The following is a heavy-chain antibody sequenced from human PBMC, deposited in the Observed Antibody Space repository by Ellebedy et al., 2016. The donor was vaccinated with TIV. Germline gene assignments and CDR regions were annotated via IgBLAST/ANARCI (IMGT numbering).Heavy chain of an antibody. CDR1: GGSISSGGYS. CDR3: ASQRGVWGGLGYFDY. J-gene: IGHJ4*02. V-gene: IGHV4-31*03. Sequence: SETLSLXXPVSGGSISSGGYSWSWIRHHPGKGLEWIGYIYDSGSTYYNPSLKSRVTISIDTSKNQFSLKLSSVTAADTAAYYCASQRGVWGGLGYFDYWGQGTLVTVSS. D-gene: IGHD2-21*02. CDR2: IYDSGST.